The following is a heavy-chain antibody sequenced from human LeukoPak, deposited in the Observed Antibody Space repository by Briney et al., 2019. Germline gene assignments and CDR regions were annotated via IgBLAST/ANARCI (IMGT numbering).Heavy chain of an antibody. Sequence: ASVKVSCKASGGTFSSYAISWVRQAPGQGLEWMGGIIPIFGTANYAQKFQGRVTITADESTSTAYMELSSLRSEDTAVYYCARVGYCSGGSCLYFQYWGQGTLVTVSS. D-gene: IGHD2-15*01. V-gene: IGHV1-69*13. CDR2: IIPIFGTA. CDR1: GGTFSSYA. J-gene: IGHJ1*01. CDR3: ARVGYCSGGSCLYFQY.